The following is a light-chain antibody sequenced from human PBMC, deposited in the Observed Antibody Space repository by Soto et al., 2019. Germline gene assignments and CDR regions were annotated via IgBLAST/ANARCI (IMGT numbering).Light chain of an antibody. CDR2: QVS. V-gene: IGKV2-30*01. Sequence: DVVMTQSPLSLPVTLGQPASISCRSSHGLVFSDGNTFLNWFQQRPGQSPRRLIYQVSKRDSGVPDRFSGSGSGTYFTLQISRVEADDVGVYYCMQGTHWPWTFGQGTRVEIE. CDR1: HGLVFSDGNTF. J-gene: IGKJ1*01. CDR3: MQGTHWPWT.